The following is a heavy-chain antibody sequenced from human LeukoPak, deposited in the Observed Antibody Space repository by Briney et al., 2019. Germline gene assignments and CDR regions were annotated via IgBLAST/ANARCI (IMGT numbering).Heavy chain of an antibody. CDR2: IYYSGST. J-gene: IGHJ4*02. V-gene: IGHV4-59*01. Sequence: SETLSLTRTVSGSSISSYYWSWIRQPPGKGLEWIGYIYYSGSTNYNPSLKSRVTISVDTSKNQFSLKLSSVTAADTAVYYCARAEYYFDYWGQGTLVTVSS. CDR3: ARAEYYFDY. D-gene: IGHD3-10*01. CDR1: GSSISSYY.